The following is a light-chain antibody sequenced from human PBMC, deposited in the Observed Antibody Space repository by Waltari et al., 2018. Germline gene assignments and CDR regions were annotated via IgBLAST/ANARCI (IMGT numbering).Light chain of an antibody. Sequence: QSALTPPPSASGPPGQRVPISCSGTSSNIGSTHVSWYQQFPRTAPKLLIYRNNQRPSGVSDRFSGSKSGTSASLAISGLRSDDEADYYCAVWDDSLSGRVFGGGTKLTVL. CDR1: SSNIGSTH. V-gene: IGLV1-47*01. CDR3: AVWDDSLSGRV. CDR2: RNN. J-gene: IGLJ3*02.